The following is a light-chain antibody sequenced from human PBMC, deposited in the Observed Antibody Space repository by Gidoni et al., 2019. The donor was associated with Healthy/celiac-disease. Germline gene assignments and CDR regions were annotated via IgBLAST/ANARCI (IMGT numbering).Light chain of an antibody. J-gene: IGKJ1*01. V-gene: IGKV3-11*01. CDR3: QQRSNWPPT. CDR2: DAS. Sequence: EIVLTQSPATLSLSPGERATLSCRASQSVSSYLAWYQQKPGQAPRLLIYDASNRATGIPARLSGSGSGTDFTLTISSLEPEDFAVYYCQQRSNWPPTFGQXTKVEIK. CDR1: QSVSSY.